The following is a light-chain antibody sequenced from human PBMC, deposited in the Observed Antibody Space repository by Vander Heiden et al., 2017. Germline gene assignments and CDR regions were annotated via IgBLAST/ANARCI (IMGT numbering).Light chain of an antibody. V-gene: IGLV2-14*01. CDR2: EVS. CDR3: CSYTRSSTLV. CDR1: SSDIGDHDH. J-gene: IGLJ1*01. Sequence: QSALTQPASVSGSPGQSITISCTGTSSDIGDHDHVSWYQQHPGKVPKVIIHEVSKRPSGVSNRFSGSKSGNTASLTISGLQAEDDADYYCCSYTRSSTLVFGTGTKVTAL.